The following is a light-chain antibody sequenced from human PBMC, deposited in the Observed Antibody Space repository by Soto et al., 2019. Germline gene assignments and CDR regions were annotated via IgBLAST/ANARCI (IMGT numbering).Light chain of an antibody. J-gene: IGKJ2*01. Sequence: DIVMTQSPDSLAVSLGERATINCKSSQSVLSSSNKKNYLAWHQQKPGQAPRLLIYGTSSRATGIPDRFSGSGSGTDFTLTVSRLEPEDFAVYYCQHYGTAPPRYTFGQGTKLEIK. CDR2: GTS. CDR3: QHYGTAPPRYT. V-gene: IGKV4-1*01. CDR1: QSVLSSSNKKNY.